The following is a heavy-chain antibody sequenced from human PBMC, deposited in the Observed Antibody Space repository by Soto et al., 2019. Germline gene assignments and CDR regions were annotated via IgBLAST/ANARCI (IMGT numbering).Heavy chain of an antibody. V-gene: IGHV4-4*02. CDR3: ARRGIAVAGPGFDY. CDR1: GGSISSSNW. D-gene: IGHD6-19*01. J-gene: IGHJ4*02. CDR2: IYHSGST. Sequence: SETLSPTCAVSGGSISSSNWWSWVRQPPGKGLEWIGEIYHSGSTNYNPSLKSRVTISVDKSKNQFSLKLSSVTAADTAVYYCARRGIAVAGPGFDYWGQGTLVTVSS.